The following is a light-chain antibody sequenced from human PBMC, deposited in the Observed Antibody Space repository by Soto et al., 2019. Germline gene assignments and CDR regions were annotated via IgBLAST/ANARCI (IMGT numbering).Light chain of an antibody. CDR3: QSYDSSLSGYV. CDR1: SSNIGSDT. V-gene: IGLV1-40*01. J-gene: IGLJ1*01. CDR2: GNS. Sequence: QSVLTQPPSASGTPGQRVTISCSGGSSNIGSDTVNWYQQFPGTAPKLLIYGNSNRPSGVPDRFSGSKSGTSVSLAITGLQAEDEADYYCQSYDSSLSGYVFGTGTKVTVL.